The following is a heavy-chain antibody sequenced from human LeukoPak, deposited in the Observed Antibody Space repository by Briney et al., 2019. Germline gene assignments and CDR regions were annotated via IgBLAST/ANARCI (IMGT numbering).Heavy chain of an antibody. CDR3: ARVLLAGTGFDYFDY. J-gene: IGHJ4*02. V-gene: IGHV1-69*04. CDR1: GGTFSSYA. Sequence: SVKVSCKASGGTFSSYAISWVRQAPGQGLEWMGRIIPILGIANYAQKFQGRVTITADKSTSTAYMELSSLRSEDTAVYYCARVLLAGTGFDYFDYWGQGTLVTVSS. D-gene: IGHD6-19*01. CDR2: IIPILGIA.